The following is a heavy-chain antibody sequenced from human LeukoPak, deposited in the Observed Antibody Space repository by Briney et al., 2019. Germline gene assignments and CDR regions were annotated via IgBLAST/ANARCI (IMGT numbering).Heavy chain of an antibody. CDR2: ISWNSGSI. CDR1: GFTFDDYA. CDR3: ATMRGDILTGYHRS. D-gene: IGHD3-9*01. J-gene: IGHJ4*02. V-gene: IGHV3-9*01. Sequence: PGRSLRLSCAASGFTFDDYAMHWVRQAPGKGLEWVSGISWNSGSIGYADSVKGRFTISRDNAKNSLYLQMNSLRAEDTALYYCATMRGDILTGYHRSWGQGTLVTVSS.